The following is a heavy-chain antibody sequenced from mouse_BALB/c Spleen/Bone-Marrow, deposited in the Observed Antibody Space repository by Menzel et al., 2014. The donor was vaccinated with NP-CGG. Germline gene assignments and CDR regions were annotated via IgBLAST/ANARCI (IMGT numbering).Heavy chain of an antibody. CDR2: IYPGNRDT. CDR3: SYGYDYYAMDY. J-gene: IGHJ4*01. V-gene: IGHV1-5*01. D-gene: IGHD2-2*01. Sequence: EVHLVESGTVLARPGASVKMSCKASGYSFTSYWMHWVRQRPGQGLEWIGAIYPGNRDTSYKQKFKGKAKLTAVTSASTAYMELSSLTNEDSAVYYCSYGYDYYAMDYWGQGTSVTVSS. CDR1: GYSFTSYW.